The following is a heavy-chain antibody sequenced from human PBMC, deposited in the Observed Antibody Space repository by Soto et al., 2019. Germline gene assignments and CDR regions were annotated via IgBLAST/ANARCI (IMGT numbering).Heavy chain of an antibody. V-gene: IGHV1-69*01. CDR1: GGTFSSYA. CDR3: ARFSVGYCSSTSCYSYGMDV. D-gene: IGHD2-2*01. CDR2: IIPIFGTA. Sequence: QVQLVQSGAEVKKPGSSVKVSCKASGGTFSSYAISWVRQAPGQGLAWMGGIIPIFGTANYAQKFQGRVTITADESTHTAYMELRSLRSEDTAVYYCARFSVGYCSSTSCYSYGMDVWGQGTTVTVSS. J-gene: IGHJ6*02.